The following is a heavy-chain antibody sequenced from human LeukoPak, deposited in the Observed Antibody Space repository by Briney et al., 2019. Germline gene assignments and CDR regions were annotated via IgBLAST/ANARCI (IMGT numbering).Heavy chain of an antibody. D-gene: IGHD4-17*01. CDR3: ARTVTTPYYFDY. Sequence: ASVKVSCKASGYTFTGYYMHWVRQAPGQGLEWMGWINPNSGGTSYAQKFQGRVTMTRDTSISTAYMELSRLRSDDTAVYYCARTVTTPYYFDYWGQGTLVTVSS. CDR1: GYTFTGYY. CDR2: INPNSGGT. V-gene: IGHV1-2*02. J-gene: IGHJ4*02.